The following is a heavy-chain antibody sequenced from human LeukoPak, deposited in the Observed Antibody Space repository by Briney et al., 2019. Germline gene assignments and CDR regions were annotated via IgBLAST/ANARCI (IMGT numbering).Heavy chain of an antibody. V-gene: IGHV4-34*01. CDR2: INHSGST. J-gene: IGHJ5*02. Sequence: SETLSLTCAVYGGSFSGYYWSWIRQPPGKGLEWIGEINHSGSTNYNPSLKSRVTMSVDTSKNHFSLNLSSVTAADTAVYYCARHREDWFDPWGQGTLVTVSS. CDR3: ARHREDWFDP. CDR1: GGSFSGYY. D-gene: IGHD1-26*01.